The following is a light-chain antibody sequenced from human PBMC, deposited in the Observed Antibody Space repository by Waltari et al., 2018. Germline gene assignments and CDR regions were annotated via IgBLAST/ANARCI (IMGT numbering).Light chain of an antibody. J-gene: IGKJ1*01. CDR1: QSVSSSY. V-gene: IGKV3-20*01. Sequence: EIVLTQSPGTLSLSPGERATLSCRASQSVSSSYLARYQQKPGQAPRVRIHGAPTMATGIPDRFSGSGSGTDFTLTISRLEPEDFAVYYCQQYGSSPWTFGQGTKVEIK. CDR2: GAP. CDR3: QQYGSSPWT.